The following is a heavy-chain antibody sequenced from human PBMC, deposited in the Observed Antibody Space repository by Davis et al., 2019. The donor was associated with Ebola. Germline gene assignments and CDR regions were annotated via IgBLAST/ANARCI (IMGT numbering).Heavy chain of an antibody. V-gene: IGHV3-23*01. Sequence: PGGSLRLSCVASGFTFNIYAMSWVRQAPGKGPEWVSGIGSSGSTTFYADSVKGRFTISRDNSKNTLFLQMNSLRDEDTAIYYCAKVGYSGSREYDYWGQGALVTVSS. CDR1: GFTFNIYA. D-gene: IGHD1-26*01. J-gene: IGHJ4*02. CDR3: AKVGYSGSREYDY. CDR2: IGSSGSTT.